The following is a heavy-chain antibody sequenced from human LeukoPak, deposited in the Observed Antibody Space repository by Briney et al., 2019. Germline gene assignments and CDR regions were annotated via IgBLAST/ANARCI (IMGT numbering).Heavy chain of an antibody. V-gene: IGHV3-30*18. J-gene: IGHJ4*02. D-gene: IGHD4/OR15-4a*01. CDR2: SAHDEVGK. CDR3: AKDRGYGEHEPFES. CDR1: GFTFSDHA. Sequence: PGGSLRLSCVGSGFTFSDHAIHWVRQAPGKGLEWVAVSAHDEVGKQFADSVKGRFTPSRDNSRDSVHLQMNRLRDEDTAVYYCAKDRGYGEHEPFESWGQGSLVTVSS.